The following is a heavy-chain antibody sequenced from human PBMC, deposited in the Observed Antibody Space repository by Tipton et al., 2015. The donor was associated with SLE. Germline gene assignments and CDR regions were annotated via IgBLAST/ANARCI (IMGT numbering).Heavy chain of an antibody. CDR1: GFTFSNSD. V-gene: IGHV3-35*02. D-gene: IGHD6-13*01. J-gene: IGHJ4*02. Sequence: SLRLSCAASGFTFSNSDMNWVHQAPGKGLEWVSGVSWNGSRTHYADSVKGQFIISRDNSRNSLYLQMNSLRAEDTAVYYCAKDLYSSSWGYFDYWGQGTLVTVSS. CDR3: AKDLYSSSWGYFDY. CDR2: VSWNGSRT.